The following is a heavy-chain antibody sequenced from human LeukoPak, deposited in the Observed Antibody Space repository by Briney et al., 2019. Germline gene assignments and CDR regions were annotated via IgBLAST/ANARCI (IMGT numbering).Heavy chain of an antibody. V-gene: IGHV4-59*01. CDR1: GGSISSYY. D-gene: IGHD2-15*01. Sequence: PSETLSLTCTVSGGSISSYYWSWIRQPPGKGLEWIGYIYYSGSTNYNPSLKSRVTISVDTSKNQFSLKLSSVTAADTAVYYYARSAGYCSGGSCYFSGMDVWGKGTTVTVSS. CDR2: IYYSGST. J-gene: IGHJ6*04. CDR3: ARSAGYCSGGSCYFSGMDV.